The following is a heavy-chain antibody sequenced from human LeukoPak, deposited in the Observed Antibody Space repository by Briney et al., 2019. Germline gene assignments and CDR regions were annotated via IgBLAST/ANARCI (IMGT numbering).Heavy chain of an antibody. Sequence: ASAKVSCKASGYTFTSYGISWVRQAPGHRLEWMGWISAYNGNTNYAQKLQGRVTMTTDTSTSTAYMELRSLRSDDTAVYYCARDQWYSSSWLLDYWGQGTLVTVSS. V-gene: IGHV1-18*01. CDR3: ARDQWYSSSWLLDY. D-gene: IGHD6-13*01. CDR1: GYTFTSYG. CDR2: ISAYNGNT. J-gene: IGHJ4*02.